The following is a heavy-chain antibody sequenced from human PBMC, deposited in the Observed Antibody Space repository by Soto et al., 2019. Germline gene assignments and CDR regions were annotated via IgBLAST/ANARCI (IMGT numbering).Heavy chain of an antibody. V-gene: IGHV4-39*01. CDR3: ASIAAPGTTHFDF. Sequence: XETLSLTSTVSGGHLGSRSYYWGWIRQSPGKGLEWIGNIYYSGNTFYNPSLKSRVTISVDTSKNQFYLHLSSVTAADTAIFYCASIAAPGTTHFDFWGQGTLVTVS. CDR1: GGHLGSRSYY. CDR2: IYYSGNT. D-gene: IGHD6-13*01. J-gene: IGHJ4*02.